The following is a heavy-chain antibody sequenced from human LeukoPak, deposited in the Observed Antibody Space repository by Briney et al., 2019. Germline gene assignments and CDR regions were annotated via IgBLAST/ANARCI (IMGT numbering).Heavy chain of an antibody. CDR2: ISAYNGNT. V-gene: IGHV1-18*01. J-gene: IGHJ4*02. Sequence: RASVKVSCKASGYTFTSYGNSRVRQAPGQGLEWMGWISAYNGNTNYAQNPQSRVTMTTDTTTNTTHMELRSLRSDDTAVYYCARGGYDVPLYYLGQGTLVTVSS. CDR3: ARGGYDVPLYY. D-gene: IGHD5-12*01. CDR1: GYTFTSYG.